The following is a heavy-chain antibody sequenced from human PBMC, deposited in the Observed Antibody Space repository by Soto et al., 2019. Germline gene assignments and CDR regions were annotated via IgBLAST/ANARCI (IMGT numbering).Heavy chain of an antibody. Sequence: PGGSLRLSCAASGFTFSAYNMNWVRQAPGKGLEWVSSISSGSGDINYADSLKGRFTISRENAKNSLYLQMESLRAEDTAVYYWPRQPADIAALDIWVHATTVT. CDR1: GFTFSAYN. CDR2: ISSGSGDI. CDR3: PRQPADIAALDI. J-gene: IGHJ3*02. V-gene: IGHV3-21*01. D-gene: IGHD2-21*01.